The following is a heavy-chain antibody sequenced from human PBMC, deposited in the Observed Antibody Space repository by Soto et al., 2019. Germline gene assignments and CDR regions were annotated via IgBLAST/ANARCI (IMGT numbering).Heavy chain of an antibody. CDR2: IWNDGNSK. J-gene: IGHJ3*02. D-gene: IGHD1-1*01. CDR1: GFIFSGYG. V-gene: IGHV3-33*01. Sequence: QVQLVESGGGVVQPGGSLRLSCAASGFIFSGYGMHWVRQAPGKGLEWVAVIWNDGNSKYYADSVRGRFTISRDNSKNTLYLQMNSLRADDTAVYYCARDRNWNDGLGGVFDIWGQGTMVTVSS. CDR3: ARDRNWNDGLGGVFDI.